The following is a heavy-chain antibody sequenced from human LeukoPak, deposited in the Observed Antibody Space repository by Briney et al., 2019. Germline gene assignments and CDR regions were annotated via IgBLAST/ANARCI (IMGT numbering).Heavy chain of an antibody. V-gene: IGHV3-21*01. CDR2: ISYSSTYI. D-gene: IGHD2-15*01. CDR3: ARAKSSSWHNFDY. CDR1: GFNFSDYG. J-gene: IGHJ4*02. Sequence: GGSLRLSCAASGFNFSDYGMSWVRQPPGKGLEWVSSISYSSTYISSADSVKGRVTISRDNSKNTLYLQMNSLRAEDTAVYYCARAKSSSWHNFDYWGQGTLVTISS.